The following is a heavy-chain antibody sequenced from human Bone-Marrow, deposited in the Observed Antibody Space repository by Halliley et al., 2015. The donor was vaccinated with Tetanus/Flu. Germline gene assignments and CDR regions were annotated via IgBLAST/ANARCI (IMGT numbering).Heavy chain of an antibody. Sequence: GLVKPSETLSLTCSVSGDSISGYYCNWIRQPPGKGLEWIGNIHYTGNTEHNPSLKSRVTISVDTSKNQFSLNLNSVTAADTAVYYCARGAGWTPEDWGQGTLVTVSP. V-gene: IGHV4-59*01. CDR1: GDSISGYY. J-gene: IGHJ4*02. CDR3: ARGAGWTPED. CDR2: IHYTGNT. D-gene: IGHD3-3*01.